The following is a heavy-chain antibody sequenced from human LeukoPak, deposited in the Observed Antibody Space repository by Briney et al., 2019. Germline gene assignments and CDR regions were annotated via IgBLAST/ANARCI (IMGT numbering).Heavy chain of an antibody. V-gene: IGHV3-66*01. Sequence: GGSLRLSCAASGFTVSSSYMSWVRQAPGKGLEWVSIISSAGTTYYADSVKGRFTISRDNSKNTVYLQVNSLRDEDTAVYYCARDLEAANTYYFDYWGQGTLVTVSS. D-gene: IGHD6-13*01. CDR2: ISSAGTT. CDR3: ARDLEAANTYYFDY. CDR1: GFTVSSSY. J-gene: IGHJ4*02.